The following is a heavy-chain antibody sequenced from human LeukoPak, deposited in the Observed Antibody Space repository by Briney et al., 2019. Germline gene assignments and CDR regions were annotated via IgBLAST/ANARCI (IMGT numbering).Heavy chain of an antibody. D-gene: IGHD3-22*01. CDR2: YNGNT. J-gene: IGHJ4*02. V-gene: IGHV1-18*01. CDR3: ARDLQRYYYDSSGYYWSY. Sequence: YNGNTNYAQKLQGRVTMTTDTSTSTAYMELRSLRSDDTAVYYCARDLQRYYYDSSGYYWSYWGQGTLVTVSS.